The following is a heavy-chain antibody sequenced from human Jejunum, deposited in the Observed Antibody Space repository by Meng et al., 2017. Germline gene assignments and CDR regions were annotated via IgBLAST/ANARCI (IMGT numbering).Heavy chain of an antibody. J-gene: IGHJ4*02. Sequence: QVELLGSGPGLVKPSETLSLTCAASGGSISRVYWWTWVRQSPGKGLEWIGEIYHSGSTNYNPSLKSRVTISVDKSKNQFSLKLTSVTAADTAVYYCARGGYYSFDYWGQGTLVTVSS. V-gene: IGHV4-4*02. CDR1: GGSISRVYW. CDR3: ARGGYYSFDY. CDR2: IYHSGST. D-gene: IGHD5-18*01.